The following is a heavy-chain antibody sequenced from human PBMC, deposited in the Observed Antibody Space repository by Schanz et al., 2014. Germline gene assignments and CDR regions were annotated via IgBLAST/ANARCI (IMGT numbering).Heavy chain of an antibody. V-gene: IGHV3-23*01. CDR3: AKQIHYDILTVTRN. CDR2: ISGSGGST. Sequence: EVQLLDSGGGLVQPGGSLRLSCAASGFTFSTYAMSWVRQAPGKGLEWVSAISGSGGSTYYADSGKGRFTISRDNSKNTLYLQRNSQRAEDTAVYYCAKQIHYDILTVTRNWGQGTLVTVSS. D-gene: IGHD3-9*01. J-gene: IGHJ4*02. CDR1: GFTFSTYA.